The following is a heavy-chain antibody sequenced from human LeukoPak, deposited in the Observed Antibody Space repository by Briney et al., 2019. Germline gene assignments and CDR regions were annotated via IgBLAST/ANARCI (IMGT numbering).Heavy chain of an antibody. CDR2: ISSSGSII. V-gene: IGHV3-11*04. D-gene: IGHD7-27*01. J-gene: IGHJ4*02. CDR3: ARGPHWDPHFDY. Sequence: GGSLRLSCAGSGFTFSDYYMNWIRQAPGKGLEWVSYISSSGSIIYYADSVKGRFTISRDNAKNSLCLQMNSLRAEDTAVYYCARGPHWDPHFDYWGQGTLVTVSS. CDR1: GFTFSDYY.